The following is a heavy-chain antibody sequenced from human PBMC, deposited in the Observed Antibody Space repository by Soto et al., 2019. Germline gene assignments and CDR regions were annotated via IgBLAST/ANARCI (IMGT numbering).Heavy chain of an antibody. D-gene: IGHD6-19*01. J-gene: IGHJ6*02. CDR1: GYTFTSYG. CDR3: ARHAVAGTYYYGMDV. CDR2: ISAYNGNT. V-gene: IGHV1-18*04. Sequence: ASVKVSCKASGYTFTSYGISWVRQAPGQGLEWMGWISAYNGNTNYAQKLQGRVTMTTDTSTSTAYMELRSVRSDDTAVYYCARHAVAGTYYYGMDVWGQGTTVTVSS.